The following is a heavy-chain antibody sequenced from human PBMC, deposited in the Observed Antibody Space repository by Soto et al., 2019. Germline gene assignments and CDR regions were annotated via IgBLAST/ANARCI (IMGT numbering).Heavy chain of an antibody. CDR2: ISGSADST. J-gene: IGHJ4*02. Sequence: GGSLRLSCAASGFSFSSFAMNWVRQAPGKGLEWVSIISGSADSTFYADSVKGRFTISRDNSKSTLYLQINSLRAEDTAVYYCASESIVGVTEFDDWGQGTLVTVSS. CDR1: GFSFSSFA. CDR3: ASESIVGVTEFDD. D-gene: IGHD1-26*01. V-gene: IGHV3-23*01.